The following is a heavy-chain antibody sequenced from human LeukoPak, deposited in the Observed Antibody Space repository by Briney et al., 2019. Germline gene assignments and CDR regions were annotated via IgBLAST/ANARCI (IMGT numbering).Heavy chain of an antibody. CDR2: ISGSGGTT. D-gene: IGHD3-16*01. V-gene: IGHV3-23*01. Sequence: GGALRLYCAASGFIFSTYAMSSVRLAPGKGLEWDSGISGSGGTTNSADSVKGRFTTSRDNSKNTLSVQMHSLRPEDTALYYCAKDVRVGGGGMDVWGQGTPVTVSS. CDR3: AKDVRVGGGGMDV. CDR1: GFIFSTYA. J-gene: IGHJ6*02.